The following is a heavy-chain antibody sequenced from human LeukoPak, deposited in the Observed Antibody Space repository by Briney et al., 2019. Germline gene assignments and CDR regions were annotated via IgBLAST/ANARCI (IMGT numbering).Heavy chain of an antibody. CDR1: GFTFNSYA. V-gene: IGHV3-23*01. J-gene: IGHJ6*02. CDR3: AKGSGRGYYYYAMDV. Sequence: GGSLRLSCAASGFTFNSYAMDWVRQAPGKGLEWVSAISGSGGSTYYADSVKGRFTISRDNSKNTLYLQVNSLRVEDTAVYYCAKGSGRGYYYYAMDVWGQGTTITVSS. CDR2: ISGSGGST. D-gene: IGHD2-15*01.